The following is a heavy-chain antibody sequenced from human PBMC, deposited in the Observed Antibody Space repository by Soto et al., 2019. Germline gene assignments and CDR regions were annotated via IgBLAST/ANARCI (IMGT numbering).Heavy chain of an antibody. CDR2: IIPIFGTA. Sequence: GASVKVSCKASGGTFSSYAISWVRQAPGPGLEWMGGIIPIFGTANYAQTFQGRVTITADESTSTAYMGLSSLRSEDTAVYYCARGSAQLDYYNYGKDVWGQETTVTVSS. CDR3: ARGSAQLDYYNYGKDV. D-gene: IGHD3-10*01. J-gene: IGHJ6*02. CDR1: GGTFSSYA. V-gene: IGHV1-69*13.